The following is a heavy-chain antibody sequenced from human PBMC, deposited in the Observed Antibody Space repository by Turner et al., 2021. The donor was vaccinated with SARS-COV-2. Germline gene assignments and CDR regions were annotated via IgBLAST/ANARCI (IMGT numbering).Heavy chain of an antibody. CDR2: ISYDGSNK. V-gene: IGHV3-30*18. D-gene: IGHD6-6*01. J-gene: IGHJ6*02. Sequence: GESGGGLVQPGGSLRLSCAASGFTFSSYGMHWVRQAPGKGLEWVAVISYDGSNKYYADSVKGRFTISRDNSKNTLYLQMNSLRAEDTAVYYCANSLQQLVSRGYYYYYGMDVWGQGTTVTVSS. CDR3: ANSLQQLVSRGYYYYYGMDV. CDR1: GFTFSSYG.